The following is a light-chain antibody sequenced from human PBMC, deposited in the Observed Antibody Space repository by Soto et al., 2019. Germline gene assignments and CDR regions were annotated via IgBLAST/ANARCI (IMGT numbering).Light chain of an antibody. CDR1: QNINTW. J-gene: IGKJ5*01. CDR3: QQYGNSPIT. CDR2: AAS. V-gene: IGKV3-20*01. Sequence: TQSPSTLSASVGDRVTITCRASQNINTWLAWYQQKPGQAPRLLIYAASSRATDIPDRVSGIGSGTHFTLTISRLEPEDFAVYYCQQYGNSPITFGQGTRLEIK.